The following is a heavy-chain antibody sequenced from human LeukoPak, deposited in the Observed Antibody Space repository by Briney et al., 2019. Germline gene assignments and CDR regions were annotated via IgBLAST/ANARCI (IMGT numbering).Heavy chain of an antibody. V-gene: IGHV4-59*01. Sequence: ASETLSLTCSDSGDSMGSYHWNWIRQPSGKGLEWIGIVFNNGGTKHNPSLKSRVAISVDTSKNQFALKLSSVTAADTAVYYCVASYGGYVLDYWGQGALVIVSS. CDR2: VFNNGGT. D-gene: IGHD5-12*01. CDR3: VASYGGYVLDY. CDR1: GDSMGSYH. J-gene: IGHJ4*02.